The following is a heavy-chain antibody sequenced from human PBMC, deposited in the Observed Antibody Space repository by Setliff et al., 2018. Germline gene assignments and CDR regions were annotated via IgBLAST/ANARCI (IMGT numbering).Heavy chain of an antibody. V-gene: IGHV4-4*08. CDR2: IQTGGST. Sequence: SETLSLTCTVSGGSIRNYYWSWIRQPPGKGLEWVGYIQTGGSTNYNPSLKSRVNISVDTSKKQFSLKLSSVTAADTAVYYCARGGGRIRQLGATGVHTFDIWGQGTVVTVSS. CDR1: GGSIRNYY. D-gene: IGHD1-26*01. CDR3: ARGGGRIRQLGATGVHTFDI. J-gene: IGHJ3*02.